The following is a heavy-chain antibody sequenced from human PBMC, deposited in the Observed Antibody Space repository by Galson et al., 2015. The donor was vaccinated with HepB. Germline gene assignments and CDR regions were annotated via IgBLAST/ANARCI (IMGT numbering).Heavy chain of an antibody. CDR1: GYSFTSYW. CDR3: ARRRYDSSGYYWGDYFDY. D-gene: IGHD3-22*01. Sequence: QSGAEVKKPGESLKISCKGSGYSFTSYWIGWVRQMPGKGLEWMGIIYPGDSDTRYGPSFQGQVTISADKSISTAYLQWSSLKASDTAMYYCARRRYDSSGYYWGDYFDYWGQGTLVTVSS. J-gene: IGHJ4*02. CDR2: IYPGDSDT. V-gene: IGHV5-51*01.